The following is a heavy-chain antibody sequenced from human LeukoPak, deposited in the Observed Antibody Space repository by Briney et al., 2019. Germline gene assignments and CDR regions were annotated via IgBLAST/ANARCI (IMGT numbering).Heavy chain of an antibody. Sequence: PSETLSLTCTVSGGSIRSYYWSWIRQPPGKGLEWIGYIYYSGSTNYNPSLKSRVTISVDTSKNQFSLKLSSVTAADTAVYYCATSGYSSSWEIDYWGQGTLVTVSS. V-gene: IGHV4-59*12. CDR2: IYYSGST. D-gene: IGHD6-13*01. J-gene: IGHJ4*02. CDR3: ATSGYSSSWEIDY. CDR1: GGSIRSYY.